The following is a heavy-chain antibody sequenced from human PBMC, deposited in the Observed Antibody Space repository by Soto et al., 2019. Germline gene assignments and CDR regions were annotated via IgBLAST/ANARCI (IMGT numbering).Heavy chain of an antibody. CDR1: SGSISSSNW. CDR2: IYHSGST. J-gene: IGHJ4*02. V-gene: IGHV4-4*02. CDR3: ATLTYYDFWRGYSPTSFDY. D-gene: IGHD3-3*01. Sequence: SETLSLTCAVSSGSISSSNWWSWVRQPPGKGLEWIGEIYHSGSTNYNPSLKSRVTISVDKSKNQFSLKLSSVTAADTAVYYCATLTYYDFWRGYSPTSFDYWGEGTLVTVSS.